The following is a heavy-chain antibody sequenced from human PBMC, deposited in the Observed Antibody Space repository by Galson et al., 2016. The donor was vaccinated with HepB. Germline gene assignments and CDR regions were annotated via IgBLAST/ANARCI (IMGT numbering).Heavy chain of an antibody. CDR1: GFNFNKAW. CDR3: TTLSGD. V-gene: IGHV3-15*05. Sequence: SLRLSCAASGFNFNKAWMNWVRQAPGKGLEWVGRIKSEVDGVTTNYAAPVKGRFTISRDDSQNTLYLQRNSVKIGDTAVYYCTTLSGDWGQGTLVTVSS. J-gene: IGHJ4*02. D-gene: IGHD5-24*01. CDR2: IKSEVDGVTT.